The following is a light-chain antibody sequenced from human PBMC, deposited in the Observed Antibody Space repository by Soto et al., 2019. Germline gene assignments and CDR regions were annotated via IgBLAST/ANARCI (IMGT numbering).Light chain of an antibody. J-gene: IGLJ2*01. CDR3: GTWDYSLSAVV. Sequence: QSVLTQPPSVSAAPGQKVTISCSGSSFNIGMSFVSWYQQLPGTAPKLLIHDDDERPSGIPDRFSGSKSGTSATLGITGLQTGDEADYYCGTWDYSLSAVVFGGGTKVTVL. CDR1: SFNIGMSF. CDR2: DDD. V-gene: IGLV1-51*01.